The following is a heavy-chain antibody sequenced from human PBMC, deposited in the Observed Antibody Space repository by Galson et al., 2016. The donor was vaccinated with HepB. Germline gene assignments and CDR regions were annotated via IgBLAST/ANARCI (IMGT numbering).Heavy chain of an antibody. CDR1: GFTFSTYW. V-gene: IGHV3-7*01. CDR3: ARPLFSTSWYNDFDY. D-gene: IGHD6-13*01. CDR2: IKQDGSET. J-gene: IGHJ4*02. Sequence: SLRLSCAGSGFTFSTYWMNWVRQAPGKGLEWVASIKQDGSETYYVDSVKGRFTISRDNAKNSVSLQMNSLRAEDTAVYYCARPLFSTSWYNDFDYWGLGTLVTVSS.